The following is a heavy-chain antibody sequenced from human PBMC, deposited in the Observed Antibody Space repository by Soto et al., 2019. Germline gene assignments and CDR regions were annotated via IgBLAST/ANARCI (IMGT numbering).Heavy chain of an antibody. D-gene: IGHD6-19*01. CDR2: TRNKANSYTT. CDR3: ARDLAHSGIAVAGTDFDY. CDR1: GFTFSDHY. V-gene: IGHV3-72*01. J-gene: IGHJ4*02. Sequence: EVQLVESGGGLVQPGGSLRLSCAASGFTFSDHYMDWVRQAPGKGREWVGRTRNKANSYTTEYAASVKGRFTISRDDSRNSLYLQMNSLKTEDTAVYYCARDLAHSGIAVAGTDFDYWGQGTLVTVSS.